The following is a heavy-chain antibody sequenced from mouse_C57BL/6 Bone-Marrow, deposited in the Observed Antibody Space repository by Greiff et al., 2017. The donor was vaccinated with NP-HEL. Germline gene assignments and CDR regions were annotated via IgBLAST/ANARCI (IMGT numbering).Heavy chain of an antibody. CDR1: GYTFTSYW. CDR3: TYYYGSSPDWAMDY. Sequence: VQLKQSGTVLARPGASVKMSCKTSGYTFTSYWMHWVKQRPGQGLEWIGAIYPGNSDTSYNQKFKGKAKLTAVTSASTAYMELSSLTNEDSAVYYCTYYYGSSPDWAMDYWGQGTSVTVSS. D-gene: IGHD1-1*01. CDR2: IYPGNSDT. J-gene: IGHJ4*01. V-gene: IGHV1-5*01.